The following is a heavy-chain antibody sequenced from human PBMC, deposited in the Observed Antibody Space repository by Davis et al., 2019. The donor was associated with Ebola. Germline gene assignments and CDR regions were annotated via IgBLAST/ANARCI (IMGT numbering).Heavy chain of an antibody. Sequence: GESLKISCAASGFTFSSYGMHWVRQAPGKGLEWVAVIWYDGSNKYYVDSVKGRFTISRDNAKNSLYLQMNSLRAEDTAVYYCARDSYFDWLLGGYFDYWGQGTLVTVSS. CDR3: ARDSYFDWLLGGYFDY. J-gene: IGHJ4*02. CDR2: IWYDGSNK. D-gene: IGHD3-9*01. CDR1: GFTFSSYG. V-gene: IGHV3-33*01.